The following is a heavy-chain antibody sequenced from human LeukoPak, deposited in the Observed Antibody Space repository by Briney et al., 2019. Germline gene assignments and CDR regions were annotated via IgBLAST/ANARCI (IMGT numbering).Heavy chain of an antibody. V-gene: IGHV3-48*02. CDR1: GFTLSDYS. CDR2: ISGSSRVI. J-gene: IGHJ4*02. D-gene: IGHD3-22*01. Sequence: GGSLRLSCAASGFTLSDYSMNWVHQAPGKGLEWVSYISGSSRVIYYADSVKGRFIISRDNAKNSLYLQMNSLRDEDTAVYYCARDFDTSGYTFDYWGQGTLVTVSS. CDR3: ARDFDTSGYTFDY.